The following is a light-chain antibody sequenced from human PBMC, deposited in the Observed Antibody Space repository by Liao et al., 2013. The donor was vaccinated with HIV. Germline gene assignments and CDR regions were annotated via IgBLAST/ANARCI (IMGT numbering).Light chain of an antibody. CDR1: NIGSKS. V-gene: IGLV3-21*01. J-gene: IGLJ2*01. Sequence: SYELTQPPSVSVAPGKTARITCGGNNIGSKSVHWYQQKPGQAPVLVIYYDSDRPSGIPERFSGSNSGNTATLTISGTQAMDEADYYCQAWDGSTVVFGGGTKLTVL. CDR2: YDS. CDR3: QAWDGSTVV.